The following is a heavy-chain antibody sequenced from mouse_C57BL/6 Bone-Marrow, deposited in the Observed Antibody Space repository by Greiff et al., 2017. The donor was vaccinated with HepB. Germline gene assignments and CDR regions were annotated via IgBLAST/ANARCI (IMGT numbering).Heavy chain of an antibody. V-gene: IGHV2-6*01. J-gene: IGHJ3*01. D-gene: IGHD1-1*01. CDR3: AITVVATPFAY. CDR2: IWGVGST. CDR1: GFSLTSYG. Sequence: VQGVESGPGLVAPSQSLSITCTVSGFSLTSYGIDWVRQSPGKGLEWLGVIWGVGSTNYNSALKSRLSISKDNSKSQVFLKMNSLQTDDTAMYYCAITVVATPFAYWGQGTLVTVSA.